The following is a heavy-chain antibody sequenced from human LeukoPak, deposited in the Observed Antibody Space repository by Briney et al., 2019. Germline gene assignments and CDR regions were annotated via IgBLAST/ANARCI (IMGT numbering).Heavy chain of an antibody. D-gene: IGHD3-10*01. J-gene: IGHJ5*02. CDR1: GGTFSSYA. V-gene: IGHV1-69*05. CDR2: IIPIFGTA. Sequence: ASVKVSCKASGGTFSSYAISWVRQAPGQGLEWMGGIIPIFGTANYAQKFQGRVTITTDESTSTAYMELSSLRSEDTAVYYCARDAHYYGSGSYYNGNWFDPWGQGTLVNVSS. CDR3: ARDAHYYGSGSYYNGNWFDP.